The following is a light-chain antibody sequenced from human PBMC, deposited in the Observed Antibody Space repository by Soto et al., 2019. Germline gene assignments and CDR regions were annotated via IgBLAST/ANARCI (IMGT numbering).Light chain of an antibody. CDR3: ATWDDSLNGYV. CDR1: NSNIGSNT. J-gene: IGLJ1*01. V-gene: IGLV1-44*01. Sequence: QSVLTQTPSASATPGQRVTISCSGTNSNIGSNTIAWYQQLPGTAPKRLIHSNNQRPSGVPDRFSASKSGTSASLAISGLQSEDEADYYCATWDDSLNGYVFGPGTKVTVL. CDR2: SNN.